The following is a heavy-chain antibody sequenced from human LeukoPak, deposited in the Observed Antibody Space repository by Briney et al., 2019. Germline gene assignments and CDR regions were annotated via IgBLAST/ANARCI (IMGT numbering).Heavy chain of an antibody. Sequence: GGSLRLSCAASGFTFDDYAMHWVRQAPGKGLEWVSGISWSSGSIGYADSVKGRFTISRDNAKNSLYLQMNSLRAEDTALYYCAKSTKWELTPLDYWGQGTLVTVSS. CDR3: AKSTKWELTPLDY. J-gene: IGHJ4*02. V-gene: IGHV3-9*01. D-gene: IGHD1-26*01. CDR1: GFTFDDYA. CDR2: ISWSSGSI.